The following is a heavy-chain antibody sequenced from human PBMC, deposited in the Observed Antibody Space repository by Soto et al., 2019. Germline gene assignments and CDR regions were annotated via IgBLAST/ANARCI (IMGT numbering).Heavy chain of an antibody. Sequence: GGSLRLSCAASGFTFSSYAMHWVRQAPGKGLEWVAVISYDGSNKYYADSVKGRFTISRDNSKNTLYLQMNSLRAEDTAVYYCARGLTNQLTKRSAGYGMDVWGQGTTVTVSS. CDR3: ARGLTNQLTKRSAGYGMDV. V-gene: IGHV3-30-3*01. CDR2: ISYDGSNK. J-gene: IGHJ6*02. CDR1: GFTFSSYA. D-gene: IGHD2-2*01.